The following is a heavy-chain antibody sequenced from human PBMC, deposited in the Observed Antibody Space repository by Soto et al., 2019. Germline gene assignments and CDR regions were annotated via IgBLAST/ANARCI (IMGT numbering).Heavy chain of an antibody. Sequence: ASVKVSCKASGYTFTSYGISWVRQAPGQGLEWMGWISAYNGNTNYAQKLQGRVTMTTDTSTSTAYMELRSLRSDDTAVYYCARDYYDSSGYSNWFDPWGQGTLVTVSS. CDR3: ARDYYDSSGYSNWFDP. V-gene: IGHV1-18*01. CDR1: GYTFTSYG. D-gene: IGHD3-22*01. CDR2: ISAYNGNT. J-gene: IGHJ5*02.